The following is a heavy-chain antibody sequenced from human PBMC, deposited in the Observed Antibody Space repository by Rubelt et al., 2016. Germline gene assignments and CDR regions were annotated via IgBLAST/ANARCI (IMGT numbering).Heavy chain of an antibody. D-gene: IGHD4-17*01. Sequence: QVQLVQSGAEVKKPGASVKVSCKASGYTFTSYYMHWVRQAPGQGLEWMGIINPSGCSTSYAQKFQGRVTMTRDTSTSTVYMELSSLRSEDTAVYYCAREQETTVTIEGVLGYWGQGTLVTVSS. V-gene: IGHV1-46*01. CDR1: GYTFTSYY. CDR3: AREQETTVTIEGVLGY. J-gene: IGHJ4*02. CDR2: INPSGCST.